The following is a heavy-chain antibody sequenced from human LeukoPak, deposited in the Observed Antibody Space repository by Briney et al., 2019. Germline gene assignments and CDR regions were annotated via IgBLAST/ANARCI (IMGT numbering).Heavy chain of an antibody. D-gene: IGHD3-9*01. CDR3: ARDGVLRYFDWLFPYYMDV. J-gene: IGHJ6*03. CDR2: ISSSGSTI. Sequence: GGSLRLSCAASRFTFSSYSMNWVRQAPGKGLEWVSSISSSGSTIYYADSVKGRFTISRDNAKNSLYLQMNSLRAEDTAVYYCARDGVLRYFDWLFPYYMDVWGKGTTVTISS. CDR1: RFTFSSYS. V-gene: IGHV3-21*04.